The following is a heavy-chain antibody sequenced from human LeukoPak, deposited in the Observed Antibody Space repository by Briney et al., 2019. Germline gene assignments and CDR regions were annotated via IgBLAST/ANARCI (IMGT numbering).Heavy chain of an antibody. V-gene: IGHV3-30*18. CDR1: GLTFSSYG. D-gene: IGHD5-18*01. CDR2: ISYAGGNK. Sequence: GGSLRLSCAASGLTFSSYGMHGVRQAPGKGLECVAGISYAGGNKYYADSAKGRFTISRDNSKNSLYLQMNSPRAEDTAVYDCAKPRRGYSYGYFDYWGQGTLVTVSS. CDR3: AKPRRGYSYGYFDY. J-gene: IGHJ4*02.